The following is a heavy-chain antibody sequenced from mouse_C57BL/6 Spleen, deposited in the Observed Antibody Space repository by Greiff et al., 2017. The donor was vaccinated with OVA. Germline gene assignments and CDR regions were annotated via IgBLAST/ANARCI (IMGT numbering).Heavy chain of an antibody. D-gene: IGHD2-2*01. CDR1: GFTFSDYG. J-gene: IGHJ4*01. CDR2: ISSGSSTI. Sequence: EVKLMESGGGLVKPGGSLKLSCAASGFTFSDYGMHWVRQAPEKGLEWVAYISSGSSTIYYADTVKGRFTISRDNAKNTLFLQMTSLRSEDTAMYYCARDYYGYDPYAMDYWGQGTSVTVSS. V-gene: IGHV5-17*01. CDR3: ARDYYGYDPYAMDY.